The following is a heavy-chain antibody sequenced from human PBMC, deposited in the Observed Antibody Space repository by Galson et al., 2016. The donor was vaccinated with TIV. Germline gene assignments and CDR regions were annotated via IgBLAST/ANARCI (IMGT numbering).Heavy chain of an antibody. Sequence: SVKVSCKASGFTFITSGVHWVRQARGQRLEWIGWIVTGSGDTNYAQSFQQRVTITRDMSTSTAYMELRSLGSEDTAVYYCAGLALPDTSDCWGQGTLVTVSS. D-gene: IGHD2-21*02. J-gene: IGHJ4*02. V-gene: IGHV1-58*01. CDR1: GFTFITSG. CDR2: IVTGSGDT. CDR3: AGLALPDTSDC.